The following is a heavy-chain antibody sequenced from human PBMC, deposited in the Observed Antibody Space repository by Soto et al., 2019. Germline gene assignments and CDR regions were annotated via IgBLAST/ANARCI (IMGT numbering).Heavy chain of an antibody. J-gene: IGHJ6*02. CDR1: GGSISSYY. V-gene: IGHV4-59*01. Sequence: TLSLTCTVSGGSISSYYWSWIRQPPGKGLEWIGYIYYSGSTNYNPSLKSRVTISVDTSKNQFTLKLSSVTAADTAVYYCARVSNYYDSSGRSPYYYYGMDVWGQGTTVTVSS. CDR3: ARVSNYYDSSGRSPYYYYGMDV. D-gene: IGHD3-22*01. CDR2: IYYSGST.